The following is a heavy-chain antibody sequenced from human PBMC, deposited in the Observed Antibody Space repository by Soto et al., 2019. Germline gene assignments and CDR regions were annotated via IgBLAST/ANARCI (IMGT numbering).Heavy chain of an antibody. V-gene: IGHV3-21*01. D-gene: IGHD1-26*01. Sequence: GGSLRLSCASSGFTFSTYTMNWVRQAPGKGLEWVSSINGRGNYIYYADSVRGRFTISRDNAKNSLYLQMDRLRAEDTALYYCVREDSIVGANSAFDYWGLGALVTVSS. J-gene: IGHJ4*02. CDR3: VREDSIVGANSAFDY. CDR2: INGRGNYI. CDR1: GFTFSTYT.